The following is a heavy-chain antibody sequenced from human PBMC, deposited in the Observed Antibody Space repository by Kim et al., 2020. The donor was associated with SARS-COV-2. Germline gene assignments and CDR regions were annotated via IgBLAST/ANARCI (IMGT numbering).Heavy chain of an antibody. J-gene: IGHJ4*02. D-gene: IGHD2-21*01. CDR3: TTDYERIGGLCDGETCYPASL. CDR1: GFTFRKFW. CDR2: IRSKADGGAA. V-gene: IGHV3-15*01. Sequence: GGSLRLSCTASGFTFRKFWLSWVRQAPGKGLEWVCRIRSKADGGAADHTAPVKGRFIISRDDSKDPIYLQMNGLTAAATDIYHCTTDYERIGGLCDGETCYPASLWGQGTLVSVSA.